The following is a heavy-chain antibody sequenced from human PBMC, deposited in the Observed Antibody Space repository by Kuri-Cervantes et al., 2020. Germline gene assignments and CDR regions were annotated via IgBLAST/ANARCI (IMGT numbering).Heavy chain of an antibody. Sequence: SQTLSLTCAVYGGPFSNYYWSWIRQPPGKGLEWIGEINRSGRTNYNPSLKSRVTISVDTSKNQFSLKLSSATAADTAVYYCARGLRNYYGSGSYYKPTPRYYYIDVWGKGTTVTVSS. V-gene: IGHV4-34*01. J-gene: IGHJ6*03. CDR2: INRSGRT. CDR3: ARGLRNYYGSGSYYKPTPRYYYIDV. CDR1: GGPFSNYY. D-gene: IGHD3-10*01.